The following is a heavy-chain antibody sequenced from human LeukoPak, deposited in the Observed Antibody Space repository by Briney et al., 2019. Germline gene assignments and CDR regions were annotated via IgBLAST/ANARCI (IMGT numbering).Heavy chain of an antibody. Sequence: ASVKVSCKASGYTFTSYGISWVRQAPGQGLEWMGWISAYNGNTNYAQKLQGRVTMTTDTSTSTAYMELRSLRSDDTAVYYCARDGPITIFGVVYGMDVWGQGTTVTVSS. J-gene: IGHJ6*02. CDR1: GYTFTSYG. V-gene: IGHV1-18*01. D-gene: IGHD3-3*01. CDR3: ARDGPITIFGVVYGMDV. CDR2: ISAYNGNT.